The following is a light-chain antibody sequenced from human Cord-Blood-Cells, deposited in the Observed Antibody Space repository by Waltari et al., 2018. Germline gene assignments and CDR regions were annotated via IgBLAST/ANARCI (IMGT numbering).Light chain of an antibody. CDR1: PSVLYSSNNKNY. J-gene: IGKJ1*01. CDR3: QQYYSTPWT. V-gene: IGKV4-1*01. CDR2: WAS. Sequence: DIVMTRSLDSLAVSLGERATINCKSRPSVLYSSNNKNYLAWYQQKPGQPPKLLIYWASTRESGVPDRFSGSGSGTDFTLTISSLQAEDVAVYYCQQYYSTPWTFGQGTKVEIK.